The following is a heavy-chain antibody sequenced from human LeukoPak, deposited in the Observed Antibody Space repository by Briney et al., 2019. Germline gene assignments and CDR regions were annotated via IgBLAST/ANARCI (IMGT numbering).Heavy chain of an antibody. CDR3: ARGYCCSTSCFGY. CDR1: GFTFSSYS. J-gene: IGHJ4*02. Sequence: SGGSLRLSCAASGFTFSSYSMNWVRQAPGKGLEWVSYISSSSSTIYYADSVKGRFTISRDNAKNSLYLQMNSLRVEDTAVYYCARGYCCSTSCFGYWGQGTLVTVSS. D-gene: IGHD2-2*01. V-gene: IGHV3-48*01. CDR2: ISSSSSTI.